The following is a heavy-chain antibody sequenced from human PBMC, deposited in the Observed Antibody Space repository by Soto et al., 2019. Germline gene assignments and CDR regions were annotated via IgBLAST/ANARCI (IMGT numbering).Heavy chain of an antibody. J-gene: IGHJ6*02. CDR3: ARARLSNGDPNIYFFYGLDV. V-gene: IGHV1-69*01. Sequence: QVQLVQSGAEVKRPGSSVKVSCKASGDMFRNSAFTWVRQAPGQGLAWMGVIIPLFRKTDVAQNFQGRVTFTADESTSSLYMEVSSLTSEDTAVYYCARARLSNGDPNIYFFYGLDVWGHGTTITVSS. CDR1: GDMFRNSA. D-gene: IGHD3-10*01. CDR2: IIPLFRKT.